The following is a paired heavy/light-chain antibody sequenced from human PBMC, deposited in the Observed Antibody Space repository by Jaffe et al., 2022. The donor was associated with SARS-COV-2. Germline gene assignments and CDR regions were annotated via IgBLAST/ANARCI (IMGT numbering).Heavy chain of an antibody. CDR1: GYSFTSYA. Sequence: QVQVVQSGAEVKKPGASVKVSCKASGYSFTSYAVHWVRQAPGQRLEWMGWINGGNGNTKYSQKFQGRMTLTRDTSASTAHMELTSLRSEDTAVYYCAREGIPRVRLGAGTQSGGVDIWGQGTMVTVSS. J-gene: IGHJ3*02. D-gene: IGHD1-1*01. CDR3: AREGIPRVRLGAGTQSGGVDI. V-gene: IGHV1-3*01. CDR2: INGGNGNT.
Light chain of an antibody. V-gene: IGKV3-11*01. CDR2: DAS. Sequence: EVVLTQSPATLSLSPGERATLSCRASQSVSSYLDWYQQKPGQAPRLLIYDASNRATGIPARFSGSGSGTDFTLTIDSLEPEDIAVYYCQQRSNWPALTFGGGTKVEIK. CDR1: QSVSSY. J-gene: IGKJ4*01. CDR3: QQRSNWPALT.